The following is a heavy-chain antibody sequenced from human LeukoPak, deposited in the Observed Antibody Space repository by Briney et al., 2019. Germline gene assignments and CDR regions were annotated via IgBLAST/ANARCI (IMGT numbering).Heavy chain of an antibody. CDR3: ASTADAIVVVPAY. D-gene: IGHD2-2*01. CDR2: IIPILGIA. Sequence: SVKVSCKASGGTFSSYTISWVRQAPGQGLEWMGRIIPILGIANYAQKLQGRVTITADKSTSTAYMELSSLRSEDTAVYYCASTADAIVVVPAYWGQGTLVTVSS. CDR1: GGTFSSYT. V-gene: IGHV1-69*02. J-gene: IGHJ4*02.